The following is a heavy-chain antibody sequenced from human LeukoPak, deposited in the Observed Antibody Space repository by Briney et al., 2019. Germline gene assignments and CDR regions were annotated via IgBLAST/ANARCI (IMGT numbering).Heavy chain of an antibody. J-gene: IGHJ4*02. Sequence: GGSLRLSCAASGFTLSSYTMNWVRQAPGKGLEWISYISSSRSTIYYTESVKGRFTISRDNAKNSLYLQMNSLRAEDTAVYYCARGGNPIDYWGQGTLVTVSS. CDR2: ISSSRSTI. CDR1: GFTLSSYT. CDR3: ARGGNPIDY. D-gene: IGHD4-23*01. V-gene: IGHV3-48*01.